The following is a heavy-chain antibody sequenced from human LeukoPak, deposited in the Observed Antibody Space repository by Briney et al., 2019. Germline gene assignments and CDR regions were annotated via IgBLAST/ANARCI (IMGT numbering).Heavy chain of an antibody. J-gene: IGHJ3*02. CDR1: GGSFSGYY. CDR2: INHSGST. CDR3: ARGPRTTVTPLRAFDI. D-gene: IGHD4-17*01. V-gene: IGHV4-34*01. Sequence: PSETLSLTCAVYGGSFSGYYWRWIREPPGKGLEWIGEINHSGSTNFNPSLKSRVTISVDTSKNQFSLKLSSVTAADTAVYYCARGPRTTVTPLRAFDIWGQGTMVTVSS.